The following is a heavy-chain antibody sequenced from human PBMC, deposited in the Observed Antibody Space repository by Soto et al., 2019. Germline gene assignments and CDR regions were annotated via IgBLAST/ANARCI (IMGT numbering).Heavy chain of an antibody. CDR1: GFTFSSYG. Sequence: PGGSLRLSCAASGFTFSSYGMHWVRQAPGKGLEWVAVISYDGSNKYYADYVKGRFTISRDNSKNTLYLQMNSLRAEDTAVYYCAILTPLFDYWGQGTLVTVSS. CDR2: ISYDGSNK. V-gene: IGHV3-30*03. J-gene: IGHJ4*02. CDR3: AILTPLFDY.